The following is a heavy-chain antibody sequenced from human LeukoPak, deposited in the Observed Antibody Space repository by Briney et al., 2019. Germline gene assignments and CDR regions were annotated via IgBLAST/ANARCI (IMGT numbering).Heavy chain of an antibody. D-gene: IGHD1-14*01. Sequence: SETLSLTCSVSGGSVSSYYRSWLRQSPGKGLEWIGYIHNSGRTNYNLSLKSRVTGFVDTSKNQVSLRLSSVTAADTAVYYCARHGTISSESYFDYWGQGALVTVSS. J-gene: IGHJ4*02. V-gene: IGHV4-59*08. CDR2: IHNSGRT. CDR3: ARHGTISSESYFDY. CDR1: GGSVSSYY.